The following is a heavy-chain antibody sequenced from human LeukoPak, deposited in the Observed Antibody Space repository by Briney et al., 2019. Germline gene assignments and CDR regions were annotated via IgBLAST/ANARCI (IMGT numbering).Heavy chain of an antibody. Sequence: GGSLRLSCAASGFTFSSYEMNWVRQAPGKGLEWVSYISSSGSTIYYADSVKGRFTISRDNSKNTLYLQMNSLRVEDTAVYYCARDMGPSRGYDEALGYWGQGILVTVSS. CDR1: GFTFSSYE. CDR2: ISSSGSTI. CDR3: ARDMGPSRGYDEALGY. J-gene: IGHJ4*02. D-gene: IGHD5-12*01. V-gene: IGHV3-48*03.